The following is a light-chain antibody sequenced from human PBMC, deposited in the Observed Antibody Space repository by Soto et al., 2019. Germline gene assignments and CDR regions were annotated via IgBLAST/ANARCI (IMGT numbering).Light chain of an antibody. CDR2: GAS. J-gene: IGKJ1*01. V-gene: IGKV3-15*01. CDR3: QQYNNGPPWT. CDR1: QSVRSN. Sequence: EIVLTQSPATLALSPGERATLSCRASQSVRSNLAWYQQKPGQAPRLVIYGASTRATDIPARFSGSGSGTEFTLTITSLQSEDFAVYYCQQYNNGPPWTFGQGTKVDI.